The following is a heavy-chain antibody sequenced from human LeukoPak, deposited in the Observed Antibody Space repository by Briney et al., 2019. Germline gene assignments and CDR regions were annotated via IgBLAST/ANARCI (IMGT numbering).Heavy chain of an antibody. D-gene: IGHD5-18*01. J-gene: IGHJ4*02. CDR2: IYYSGST. Sequence: SETLSLTCTVSGGSISSSSYYWGWIRQPPGKGLEWIGSIYYSGSTYYNPSLKSRVTISVDTSKNQFSLKLSSVTAADTAVYYCGYSYGGDTFDYWGQGTLVTVSS. V-gene: IGHV4-39*07. CDR1: GGSISSSSYY. CDR3: GYSYGGDTFDY.